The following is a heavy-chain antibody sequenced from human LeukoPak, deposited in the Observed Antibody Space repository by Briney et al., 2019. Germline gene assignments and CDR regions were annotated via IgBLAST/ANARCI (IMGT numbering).Heavy chain of an antibody. CDR1: GGSISSYY. D-gene: IGHD3-3*01. V-gene: IGHV4-4*07. CDR3: ARGGLYYDFWSGRDIGTFDP. Sequence: SETLSLTCTVSGGSISSYYWSWIRQPAGKGLEWIGRIYTSGSTNYNPSLKSRVTMSVDTSKNQFSLKLSSVTAADTAVYYCARGGLYYDFWSGRDIGTFDPWGQGTLVTVSS. J-gene: IGHJ5*02. CDR2: IYTSGST.